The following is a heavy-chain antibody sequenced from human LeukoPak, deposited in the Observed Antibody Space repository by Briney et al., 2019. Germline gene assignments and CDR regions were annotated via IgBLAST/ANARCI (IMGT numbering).Heavy chain of an antibody. J-gene: IGHJ4*02. Sequence: GGSLRLSCAASGFTFSRYAMAWVRQAPGKGLEWVSSISDDATGKYYADSVRGRFTISRDKSQNTVYLQMNSLSAEDTALYYCARRDNTGWYAIDYWGQGTLVTVSS. V-gene: IGHV3-23*01. CDR2: ISDDATGK. CDR3: ARRDNTGWYAIDY. D-gene: IGHD6-19*01. CDR1: GFTFSRYA.